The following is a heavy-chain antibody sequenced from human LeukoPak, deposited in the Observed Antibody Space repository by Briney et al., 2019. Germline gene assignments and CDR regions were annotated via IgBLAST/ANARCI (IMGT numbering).Heavy chain of an antibody. CDR3: ARVVWDSSGYYIDF. V-gene: IGHV3-23*01. D-gene: IGHD3-22*01. CDR2: ISASGGDT. CDR1: GFTFSSHG. J-gene: IGHJ4*02. Sequence: PGGSLRLSCGASGFTFSSHGMSWVRQAPGKGLEWVSSISASGGDTFYADSVKGRFTISRDNSKNTLYLQMNSLRAEDTAVYYCARVVWDSSGYYIDFWGQGTLVTVSS.